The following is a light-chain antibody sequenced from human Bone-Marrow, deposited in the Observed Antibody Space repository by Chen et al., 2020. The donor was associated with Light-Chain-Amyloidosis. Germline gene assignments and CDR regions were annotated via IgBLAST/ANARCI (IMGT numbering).Light chain of an antibody. CDR1: NIGSTS. CDR3: QVWDRSSDRPV. V-gene: IGLV3-21*02. Sequence: SYVLTQPSSVSVAPGQTATISCGGNNIGSTSVYWYQRTPGQAPLLVVYDDSDRPSGIPERLSGSNSGNTATLTISRVEAGDDADYYCQVWDRSSDRPVFGGGTKLTVL. CDR2: DDS. J-gene: IGLJ3*02.